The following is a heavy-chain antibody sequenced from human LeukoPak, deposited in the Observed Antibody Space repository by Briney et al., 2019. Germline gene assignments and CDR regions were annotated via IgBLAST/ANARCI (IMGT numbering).Heavy chain of an antibody. D-gene: IGHD3-10*01. V-gene: IGHV1-18*01. CDR1: GYTFTSYG. J-gene: IGHJ6*02. CDR2: ISAYNGNT. CDR3: ARPVWFGELTPMDV. Sequence: GASVKVSCKASGYTFTSYGISWVRQAPGQGPEWMGWISAYNGNTNYAQKPQGRVTMTTDTSTSTAYMELRSLRSDDTAVYYCARPVWFGELTPMDVWGQGTTVTVSS.